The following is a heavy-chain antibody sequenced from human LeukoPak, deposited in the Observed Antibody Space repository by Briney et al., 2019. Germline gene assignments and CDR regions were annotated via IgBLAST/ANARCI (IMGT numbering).Heavy chain of an antibody. Sequence: PSETLSLTCAVYGGSFSGYYWSWIRQPPGKGLEWIGEINHSGSTNYNPSLKSRVTISVDTSKNQFSLKLSSVTAADRAVYYCARGGSGSYYKGTLRYWGQGTLVTVSS. CDR2: INHSGST. CDR1: GGSFSGYY. J-gene: IGHJ4*02. CDR3: ARGGSGSYYKGTLRY. D-gene: IGHD3-10*01. V-gene: IGHV4-34*01.